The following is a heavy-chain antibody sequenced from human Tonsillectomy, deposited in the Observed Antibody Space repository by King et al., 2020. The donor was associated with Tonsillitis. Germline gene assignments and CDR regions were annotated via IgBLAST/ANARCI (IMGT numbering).Heavy chain of an antibody. CDR3: ARDVAAAGFLSD. CDR1: GFTISFNY. V-gene: IGHV3-53*01. Sequence: VQLVESGGGLIQPGGSLRLSCAASGFTISFNYMSWVRQAAGKGLEWVSVIYTGGSTYYADSVKGRFTISRDNSKNTLSLQMKSLRAEDTAVYYCARDVAAAGFLSDWGQGALVTVSS. CDR2: IYTGGST. D-gene: IGHD6-13*01. J-gene: IGHJ4*02.